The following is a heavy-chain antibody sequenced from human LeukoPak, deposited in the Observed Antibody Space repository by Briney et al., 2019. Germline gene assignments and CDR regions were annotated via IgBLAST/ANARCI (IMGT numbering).Heavy chain of an antibody. Sequence: SETLSLTCDVSGGSISSYYWSWIRQPPGKGLEWIGYIYSSGNTNYNPSLTSRVTISVDKSKNQFSLKLTSVTAADTAMYYCARNRVGATDAFDIWGQGTVVTVSS. CDR2: IYSSGNT. CDR1: GGSISSYY. D-gene: IGHD1-26*01. CDR3: ARNRVGATDAFDI. V-gene: IGHV4-59*01. J-gene: IGHJ3*02.